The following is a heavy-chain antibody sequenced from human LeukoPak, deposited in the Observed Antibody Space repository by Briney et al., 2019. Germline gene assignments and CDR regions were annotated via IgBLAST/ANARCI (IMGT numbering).Heavy chain of an antibody. CDR2: IYYSGST. Sequence: GSLRLSCAASGFTFDDYGMSWVRQAPGKGLEWIGYIYYSGSTNYNPSLKSRVTISVDTSKNQFSLKLSSVTAADTAVYYCARAMIVQAFDIWGQGTMVTVSS. J-gene: IGHJ3*02. CDR1: GFTFDDYG. CDR3: ARAMIVQAFDI. V-gene: IGHV4-59*01. D-gene: IGHD3-22*01.